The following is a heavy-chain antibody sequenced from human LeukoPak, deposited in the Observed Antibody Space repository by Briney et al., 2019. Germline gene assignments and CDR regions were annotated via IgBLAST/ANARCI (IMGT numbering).Heavy chain of an antibody. V-gene: IGHV3-33*01. J-gene: IGHJ6*02. Sequence: PGGSLRLSCAASGFTFSSYGMHWVRQAPGKGLEWVAVIWYDGSNKYYADSVKGRFTISRDNSKNTLYLQMNSLRAEDTAVYYCARNGDYYDSSGYPYYYYGMDVWGQGTTVTVSS. CDR2: IWYDGSNK. CDR3: ARNGDYYDSSGYPYYYYGMDV. D-gene: IGHD3-22*01. CDR1: GFTFSSYG.